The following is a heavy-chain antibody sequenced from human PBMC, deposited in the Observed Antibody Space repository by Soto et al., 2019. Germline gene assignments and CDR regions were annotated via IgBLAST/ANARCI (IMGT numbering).Heavy chain of an antibody. V-gene: IGHV3-15*01. Sequence: EVQLVESGGGLVKPGGSLRLSCAASGFTFSNALMTWVRQAPGKGLEWVGRIKSKSDGATTDYAAPVRGRFIISRDDSKNTLYLKMNILKTENTAVYYCTTGLTIFGVVIDPWGQGTLVTVSS. D-gene: IGHD3-3*01. CDR1: GFTFSNAL. CDR2: IKSKSDGATT. CDR3: TTGLTIFGVVIDP. J-gene: IGHJ5*02.